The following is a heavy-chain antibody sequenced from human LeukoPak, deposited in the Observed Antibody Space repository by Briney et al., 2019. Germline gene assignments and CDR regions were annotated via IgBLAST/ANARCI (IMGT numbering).Heavy chain of an antibody. J-gene: IGHJ3*02. D-gene: IGHD1-1*01. V-gene: IGHV3-21*05. CDR3: AGDGTGVLPGDAFDI. CDR2: ISHTANDI. CDR1: GFSFSTHS. Sequence: GGSPRLSCAASGFSFSTHSMNWVRQAPGKGLEWVSYISHTANDIYYGESVRGRFTISRDNAKNSVYLQMHSLRAEDTAVYYCAGDGTGVLPGDAFDIWSQGTMVTVSS.